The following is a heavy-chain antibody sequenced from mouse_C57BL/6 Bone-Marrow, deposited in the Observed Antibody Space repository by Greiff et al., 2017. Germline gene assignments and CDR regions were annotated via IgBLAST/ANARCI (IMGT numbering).Heavy chain of an antibody. CDR3: TRSLIYYGTNY. V-gene: IGHV14-2*01. J-gene: IGHJ2*01. CDR1: GFNIKDYY. D-gene: IGHD1-1*01. CDR2: IDPEDGET. Sequence: EVQLQQSGAELVKPGASVKLSCTASGFNIKDYYIHWVKQRTEQGLEWIGRIDPEDGETKYAPKFQDKATITADTSSNTAYLLLSSLTSEETAVYYCTRSLIYYGTNYWGQGTTLTVSS.